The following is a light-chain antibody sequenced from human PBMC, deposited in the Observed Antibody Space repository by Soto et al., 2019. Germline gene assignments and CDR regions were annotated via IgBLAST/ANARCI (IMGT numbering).Light chain of an antibody. CDR3: QHYDSFWS. Sequence: AIRLSQSPSSLAASTGDRVTSTFRTRQGISSYVAWYQQQPGKAPKLLIYAASTLQSGVPSRFSGSGSGAEFTLTITGLQPEDIATYSCQHYDSFWSFGQGTKVDIK. CDR2: AAS. CDR1: QGISSY. V-gene: IGKV1-8*01. J-gene: IGKJ1*01.